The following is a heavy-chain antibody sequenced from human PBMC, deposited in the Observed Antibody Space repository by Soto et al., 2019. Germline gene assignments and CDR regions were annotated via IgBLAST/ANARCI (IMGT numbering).Heavy chain of an antibody. J-gene: IGHJ5*02. CDR2: ISYDGSNK. V-gene: IGHV3-30-3*01. CDR3: ARAVLDGYSSLNFDP. Sequence: GGSLRLSCAASGFTFSSYAMHWVRQAPGKGLEWVAVISYDGSNKYYADSVKGRFTISRDNSKNTLYLQMNSLRAEDTAVYYCARAVLDGYSSLNFDPWGQGTLVTVSS. D-gene: IGHD6-13*01. CDR1: GFTFSSYA.